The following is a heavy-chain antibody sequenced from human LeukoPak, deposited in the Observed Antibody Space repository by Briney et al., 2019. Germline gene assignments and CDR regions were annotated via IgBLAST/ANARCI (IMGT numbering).Heavy chain of an antibody. J-gene: IGHJ4*02. CDR2: ISYDGSNK. V-gene: IGHV3-30-3*01. CDR1: GFTVSSNY. CDR3: ANSVVPFDY. D-gene: IGHD6-6*01. Sequence: PGGSLRLSCAASGFTVSSNYMSWVRQAPGKGLEWVAVISYDGSNKYYADSVKGRFTISRDNSKNTLYLQMNSLRAEDTAVYYCANSVVPFDYWGQGTLVTVSS.